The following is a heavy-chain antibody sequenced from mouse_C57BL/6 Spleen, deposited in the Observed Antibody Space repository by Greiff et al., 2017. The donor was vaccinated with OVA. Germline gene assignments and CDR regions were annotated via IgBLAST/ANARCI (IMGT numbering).Heavy chain of an antibody. CDR2: ISYDGSN. CDR3: AIEVYDGYYESY. D-gene: IGHD2-3*01. CDR1: GYSITSGYY. Sequence: ESGPGLVKPSQSLSLTCSVTGYSITSGYYWNWIRQFPGNKLEWMGYISYDGSNNYNPSLKNRISITRDTSKNQFFLKLNSVTTEDTATYYCAIEVYDGYYESYWGQGTLVTVSA. J-gene: IGHJ3*01. V-gene: IGHV3-6*01.